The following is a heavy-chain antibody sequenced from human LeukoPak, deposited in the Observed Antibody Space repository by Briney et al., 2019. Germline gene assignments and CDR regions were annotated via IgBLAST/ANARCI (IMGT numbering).Heavy chain of an antibody. Sequence: SETLSLTCAVYGGSFSGYYWSWIRQPPGKGLEWIGEINHSGSTNYNPSLKSRVTISVDTSKNQFSLKLSSVTAADTAVYYCARGCSSCSQFDYWGQGTLVTVSS. J-gene: IGHJ4*02. CDR2: INHSGST. V-gene: IGHV4-34*01. D-gene: IGHD6-13*01. CDR1: GGSFSGYY. CDR3: ARGCSSCSQFDY.